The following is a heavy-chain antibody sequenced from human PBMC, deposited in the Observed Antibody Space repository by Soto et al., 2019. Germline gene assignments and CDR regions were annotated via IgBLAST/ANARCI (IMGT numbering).Heavy chain of an antibody. CDR2: NMPVFSSP. CDR1: GGTFTTSA. Sequence: QVQLVQSGAEVKKPGSWVKVSCNSSGGTFTTSALNWVRQAPGQGLQWVASNMPVFSSPDYAQKFQGRVTITADESTTTTYLELTGLRADDTAVYYCARDKDRQQLGGNYYYMLDVWGQGTAITVSS. V-gene: IGHV1-69*15. D-gene: IGHD3-3*02. CDR3: ARDKDRQQLGGNYYYMLDV. J-gene: IGHJ6*02.